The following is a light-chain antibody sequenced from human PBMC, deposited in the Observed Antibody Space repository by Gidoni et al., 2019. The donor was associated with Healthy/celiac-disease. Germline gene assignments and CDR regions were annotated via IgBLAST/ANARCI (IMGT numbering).Light chain of an antibody. J-gene: IGLJ3*02. Sequence: QSVLTQPPSASGTPGQRVTSSCSGSSSNIGRNTVTWYQQPPGTAPKLLLYSNNQRPSGVPDRFSGSKSGTSASLAISGLQSEDEADYYCAAWDDSLNGWVFGGGTKLTVL. CDR3: AAWDDSLNGWV. V-gene: IGLV1-44*01. CDR2: SNN. CDR1: SSNIGRNT.